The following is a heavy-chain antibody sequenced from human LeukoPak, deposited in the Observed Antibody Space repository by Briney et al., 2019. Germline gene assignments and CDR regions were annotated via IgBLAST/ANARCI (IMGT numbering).Heavy chain of an antibody. CDR3: AKDSKQQLVPPYFPDYFDY. D-gene: IGHD6-13*01. CDR1: GFTFSSYA. J-gene: IGHJ4*02. CDR2: ISGSGGST. V-gene: IGHV3-23*01. Sequence: GGSLRLSCAASGFTFSSYAMSWVRQAPGKGLEWVPAISGSGGSTYYADSVKGRFTISRDNSKNTLYLQMNSLRAEDTAVYYCAKDSKQQLVPPYFPDYFDYWGQGTLVTVSS.